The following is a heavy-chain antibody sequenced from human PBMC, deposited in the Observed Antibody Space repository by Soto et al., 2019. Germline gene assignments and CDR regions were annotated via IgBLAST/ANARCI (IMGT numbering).Heavy chain of an antibody. J-gene: IGHJ4*02. V-gene: IGHV3-21*01. CDR3: ARDEGRGYDKNENDFDY. Sequence: EVQLVESGGGLVKPGGSLRLSCAASGFTFSSYSMNWVRQAPGKGLEWVSSISSSSSYIYYADSVKGRFTISRDNAKNSLYLQRNSRRAEDTAVYYCARDEGRGYDKNENDFDYWGQGPLVTVSS. CDR2: ISSSSSYI. CDR1: GFTFSSYS. D-gene: IGHD5-12*01.